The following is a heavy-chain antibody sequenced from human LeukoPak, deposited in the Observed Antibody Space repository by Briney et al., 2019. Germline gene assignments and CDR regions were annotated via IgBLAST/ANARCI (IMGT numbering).Heavy chain of an antibody. CDR3: ANRRGDWYFDL. CDR1: GGSVTSTNY. CDR2: IYYSGST. D-gene: IGHD3-10*01. Sequence: PSETLSLTCGVSGGSVTSTNYWTWVRQPPGKGLEWIGHIYYSGSTNHNPSLKSRVTISLDTSKNQFSLMLSSVTAADTAVYYCANRRGDWYFDLWGRGTLVTVSS. J-gene: IGHJ2*01. V-gene: IGHV4-61*01.